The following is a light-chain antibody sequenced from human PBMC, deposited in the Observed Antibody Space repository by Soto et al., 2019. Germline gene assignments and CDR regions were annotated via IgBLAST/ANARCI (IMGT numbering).Light chain of an antibody. CDR2: GAS. J-gene: IGKJ4*01. CDR1: QSVTSN. Sequence: EIVMTQSPATLSVSPGERATLSCRASQSVTSNLAWYQQKPGQSPRLLIYGASTRATGIPARFSGSGSGTEFTHTISSLQSGDFALYYCQQYNNWPLTFGGGTKVEIK. CDR3: QQYNNWPLT. V-gene: IGKV3-15*01.